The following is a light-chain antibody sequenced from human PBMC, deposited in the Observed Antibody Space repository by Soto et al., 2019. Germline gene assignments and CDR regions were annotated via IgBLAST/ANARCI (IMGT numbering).Light chain of an antibody. J-gene: IGKJ2*01. V-gene: IGKV3-11*01. CDR1: QSVGSY. Sequence: EIVLTQSPATLSLSPGERATLSCRASQSVGSYFAWYQQKPGQAPRLLIYDASNRVTGIPARFSGSGSGTDFTLTISSLEPEDFAVYYCQQRSNWPRTFGQGTKLEIK. CDR3: QQRSNWPRT. CDR2: DAS.